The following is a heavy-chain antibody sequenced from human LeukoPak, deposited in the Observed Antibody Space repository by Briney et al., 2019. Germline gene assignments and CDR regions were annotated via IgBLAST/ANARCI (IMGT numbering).Heavy chain of an antibody. V-gene: IGHV4-59*08. CDR2: IYSSGST. J-gene: IGHJ3*02. CDR1: GASISTYF. CDR3: ARQVYRSPHAFDI. Sequence: PSETLSLTCTVSGASISTYFWSWIRQPPGKGLEWIGYIYSSGSTNYNPSLKSRVTISVDTAKNQVSLKLSSVTAADTAMYYCARQVYRSPHAFDIWGQGTVVTVSS. D-gene: IGHD6-13*01.